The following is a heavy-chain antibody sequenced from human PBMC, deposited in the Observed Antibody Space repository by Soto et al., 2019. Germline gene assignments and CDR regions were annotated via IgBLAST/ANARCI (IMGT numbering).Heavy chain of an antibody. CDR3: ARDRYDTIAYYLDY. CDR2: IIPIFGTA. CDR1: GGTFSSYA. J-gene: IGHJ4*02. Sequence: ASVKVSCKASGGTFSSYAISWVRQAPGQGLEWMGGIIPIFGTANYAQKFQGRVTITADESTSTAYMELSSLRSEDTAVYYCARDRYDTIAYYLDYWGQGTPVTVSS. V-gene: IGHV1-69*13. D-gene: IGHD3-10*01.